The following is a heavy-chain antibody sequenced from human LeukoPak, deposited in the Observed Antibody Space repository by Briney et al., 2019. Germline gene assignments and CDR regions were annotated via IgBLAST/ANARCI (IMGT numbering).Heavy chain of an antibody. D-gene: IGHD6-19*01. V-gene: IGHV3-48*01. Sequence: GGSLRLSCAASGFTFSSYSMNWVRQAPGKGLEWVSYISSSSTIYYADSVKGRFTISRDNAKNSLYLQMNSLRAEDTAVYYCARESSGWDYWGQGTLVTVSS. J-gene: IGHJ4*02. CDR1: GFTFSSYS. CDR2: ISSSSTI. CDR3: ARESSGWDY.